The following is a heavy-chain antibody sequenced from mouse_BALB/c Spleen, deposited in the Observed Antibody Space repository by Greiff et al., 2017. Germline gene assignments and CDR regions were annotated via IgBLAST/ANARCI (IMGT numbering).Heavy chain of an antibody. D-gene: IGHD2-14*01. J-gene: IGHJ4*01. CDR2: ISSGSSTI. CDR1: GFTFSSFG. Sequence: EVKLMESGGGLVQPGGSRKLSCAASGFTFSSFGMHWVRQAPEKGLEWVAYISSGSSTIYYADTVKGRFTISRDNPKNTLFLQMTSLRSEDTAMYYCARGDRYDYAMDYWGQGTSVTVSS. V-gene: IGHV5-17*02. CDR3: ARGDRYDYAMDY.